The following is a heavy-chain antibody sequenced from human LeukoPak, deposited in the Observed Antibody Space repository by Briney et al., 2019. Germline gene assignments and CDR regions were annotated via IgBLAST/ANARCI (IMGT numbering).Heavy chain of an antibody. J-gene: IGHJ4*02. Sequence: SETLSLTCTVSGGSISSYYWSWIRQPPGKELEWIGYFSYSGSTNYNPSLKSRVTMSVDTSKNHFSLKVSSVTAADTAVYYCARQKGNFYSDYWGQGTLVTVSS. CDR3: ARQKGNFYSDY. D-gene: IGHD4-23*01. CDR1: GGSISSYY. CDR2: FSYSGST. V-gene: IGHV4-59*08.